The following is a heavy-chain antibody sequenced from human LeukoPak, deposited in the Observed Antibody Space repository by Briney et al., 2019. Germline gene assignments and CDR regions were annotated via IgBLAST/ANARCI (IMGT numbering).Heavy chain of an antibody. V-gene: IGHV3-7*01. CDR1: GFTFSSYW. CDR2: IKQDGSKK. J-gene: IGHJ4*02. CDR3: AREIVGAIKSYFDY. Sequence: RGSLRLSCTASGFTFSSYWMSWVRQAPGKGLEWVTNIKQDGSKKHYVDSVKGRFTISRDNAENSLYLQMNSLRAEDTAVYYCAREIVGAIKSYFDYWGQGTLVTASS. D-gene: IGHD1-26*01.